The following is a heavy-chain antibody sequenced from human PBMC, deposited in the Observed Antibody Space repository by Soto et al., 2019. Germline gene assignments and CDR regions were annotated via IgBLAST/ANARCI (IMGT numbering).Heavy chain of an antibody. CDR3: GRGGYVHAFDY. Sequence: QVQLQESGPGLVKPSETLSLTCTASGGSISYYYWGWIRQPPGKGLEWIGSIYYSGNTHYNPSLKRWATISLDTSMNQFSLNLDSVTAVDSALYYRGRGGYVHAFDYWGQGALVTVSS. CDR1: GGSISYYY. CDR2: IYYSGNT. V-gene: IGHV4-59*01. J-gene: IGHJ4*02. D-gene: IGHD5-12*01.